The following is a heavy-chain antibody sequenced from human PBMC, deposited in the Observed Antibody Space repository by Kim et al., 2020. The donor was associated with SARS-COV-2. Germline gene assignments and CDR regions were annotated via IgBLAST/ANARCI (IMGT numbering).Heavy chain of an antibody. D-gene: IGHD3-9*01. Sequence: SETLSLTCAVSGGSISSSNWWSWVRQPPGKGLEWIGEIYHSGSTNYNPSLTSRVTISVDKSKNQFSLKLSSVTAADTAVYYCARVHYDIFTCYYVFDYWGXXXLVXXSS. CDR1: GGSISSSNW. CDR3: ARVHYDIFTCYYVFDY. J-gene: IGHJ4*01. CDR2: IYHSGST. V-gene: IGHV4-4*02.